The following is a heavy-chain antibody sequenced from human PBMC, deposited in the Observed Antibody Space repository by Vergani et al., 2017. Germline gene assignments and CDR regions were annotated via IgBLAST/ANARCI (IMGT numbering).Heavy chain of an antibody. V-gene: IGHV5-10-1*03. CDR2: IDPSDSYT. D-gene: IGHD3-22*01. Sequence: EVQLVQSGAEVKKPGESLRISCKGSGYSFTSYWISWVRQMPGKGLEWMGRIDPSDSYTNYSPSFQGHVTISADKSISTAYLQWSSLKASDTAMYYCARVGLSYYDSSGYYYAPGGWFDPWGQGTLVTVSS. CDR1: GYSFTSYW. J-gene: IGHJ5*02. CDR3: ARVGLSYYDSSGYYYAPGGWFDP.